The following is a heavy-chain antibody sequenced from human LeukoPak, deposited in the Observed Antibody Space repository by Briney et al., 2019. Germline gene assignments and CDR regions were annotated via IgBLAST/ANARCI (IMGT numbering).Heavy chain of an antibody. V-gene: IGHV1-2*02. Sequence: ASVKVSCKASGYTFTGYYMHWVRQAPGQGLGWMGWINPNGGGTNYAQKFQGRVTMTRDTSISTAYMELSRLRSDDTAVYYCARDPYGATFDYWGQGTLVTVSS. D-gene: IGHD4/OR15-4a*01. CDR1: GYTFTGYY. J-gene: IGHJ4*02. CDR3: ARDPYGATFDY. CDR2: INPNGGGT.